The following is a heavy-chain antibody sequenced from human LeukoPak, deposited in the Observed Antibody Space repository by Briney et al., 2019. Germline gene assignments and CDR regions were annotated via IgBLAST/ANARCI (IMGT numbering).Heavy chain of an antibody. CDR3: AKDPASLYSSGWLYFDY. CDR2: ISGSGTTT. D-gene: IGHD6-19*01. V-gene: IGHV3-23*01. CDR1: GFTFSSYA. J-gene: IGHJ4*02. Sequence: GGPLRLSCAASGFTFSSYAMSWVRQAPGKGLEWVSAISGSGTTTYYADSVKGRFTISRDNSKDTLYLQMNSLRAEDTALYYCAKDPASLYSSGWLYFDYWGQGTLVTVSS.